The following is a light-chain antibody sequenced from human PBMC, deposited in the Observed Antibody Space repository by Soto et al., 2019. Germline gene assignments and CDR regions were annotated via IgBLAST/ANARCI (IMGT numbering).Light chain of an antibody. J-gene: IGKJ2*01. CDR3: QQYKTWPPYT. CDR1: QSISTN. Sequence: EIVMTQSPATLSVSLGERATLSCRASQSISTNLAWYQKRPGQAPRLLIYGAFTRSTGVPARFSVDVSGTEFTLAISNLQSEDSAVYTCQQYKTWPPYTFGQGTKLEIK. CDR2: GAF. V-gene: IGKV3-15*01.